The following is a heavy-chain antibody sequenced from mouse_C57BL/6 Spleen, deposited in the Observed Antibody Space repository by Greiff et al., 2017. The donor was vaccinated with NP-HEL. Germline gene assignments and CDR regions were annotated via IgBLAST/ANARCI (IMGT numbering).Heavy chain of an antibody. D-gene: IGHD1-1*01. CDR1: GYTFTDYY. CDR2: INPNNGGT. J-gene: IGHJ1*03. CDR3: ARLYDGSSRYFDV. Sequence: EVQLQQSGPELVKPGASVKISCKASGYTFTDYYMNWVKQSHGKSLEWIGDINPNNGGTSYNQKFKGKATLPVDKSSSTAYMELRSLTSEDSAVYYCARLYDGSSRYFDVWGTGTTVTVSS. V-gene: IGHV1-26*01.